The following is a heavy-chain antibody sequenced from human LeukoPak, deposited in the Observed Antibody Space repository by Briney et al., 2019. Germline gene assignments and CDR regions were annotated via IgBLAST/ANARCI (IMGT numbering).Heavy chain of an antibody. CDR1: GFTFSGYA. CDR2: ISSNGGST. D-gene: IGHD6-19*01. CDR3: ARSIAMAGRIQLFDY. Sequence: PGESLRLSCAASGFTFSGYAMHWVRQAPGKGLEYVSAISSNGGSTYYANSVKGRFTISRDKSKNTLYHQMGSQTAEDMAVYYCARSIAMAGRIQLFDYWGQGTLVTVSS. J-gene: IGHJ4*02. V-gene: IGHV3-64*01.